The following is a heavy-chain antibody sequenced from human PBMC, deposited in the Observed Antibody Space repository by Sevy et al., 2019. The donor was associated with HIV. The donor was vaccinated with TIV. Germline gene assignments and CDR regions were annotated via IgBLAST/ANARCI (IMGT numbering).Heavy chain of an antibody. D-gene: IGHD2-15*01. CDR3: ARRYCSGGSCWNAFDI. CDR1: GFTFSSYS. J-gene: IGHJ3*02. V-gene: IGHV3-21*04. CDR2: TSTSSSYM. Sequence: GGSLRLSCAASGFTFSSYSMYWVRQAPGKGLEWVASTSTSSSYMYHADSVKGRFTISRDNAKNSLFLQMNSLRAEETAFYYCARRYCSGGSCWNAFDIWGQGTMVTVSS.